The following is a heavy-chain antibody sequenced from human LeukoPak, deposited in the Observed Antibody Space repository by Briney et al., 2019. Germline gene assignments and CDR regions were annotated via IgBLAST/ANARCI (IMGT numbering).Heavy chain of an antibody. D-gene: IGHD2-2*01. CDR1: GGSVSSYY. Sequence: SETLSLTCTVSGGSVSSYYWSWIRQPPGKGLEWIGYIYYSGSTNYNPSLKSRVTISVDTSKNQFSLKLSSVTAADTAVYYCARALVVPAAVDYWGQGTLVTVSS. J-gene: IGHJ4*02. CDR2: IYYSGST. V-gene: IGHV4-59*02. CDR3: ARALVVPAAVDY.